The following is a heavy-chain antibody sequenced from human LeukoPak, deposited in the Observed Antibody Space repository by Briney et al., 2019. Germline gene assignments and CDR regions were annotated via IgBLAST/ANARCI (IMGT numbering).Heavy chain of an antibody. J-gene: IGHJ5*02. CDR1: GGTFSSYA. V-gene: IGHV1-69*05. CDR2: IIPIFGTA. CDR3: ARDFAAASGFNWFDP. D-gene: IGHD6-13*01. Sequence: GASVKVSCKASGGTFSSYAISWVRQAPGQGLEWMGGIIPIFGTANYAQKFQGRVTITTDESTSTAYMELSSLRSEDTAVYYCARDFAAASGFNWFDPWGQGTLVTVSS.